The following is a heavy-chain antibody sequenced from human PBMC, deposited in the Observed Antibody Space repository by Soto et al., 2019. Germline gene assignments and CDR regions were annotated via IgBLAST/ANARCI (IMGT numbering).Heavy chain of an antibody. Sequence: QVQLVQSGAEVKKPGASVKVSCKASGYTFTRYGISWVRQAPGQGLEWMGWINSYDGNTNYAQKLQGRVTMTTDTAPSTAYMELRSLRSDDTAVYYCARDEYGGDSGYYGLDAWGQGSTVTVSS. CDR1: GYTFTRYG. D-gene: IGHD2-21*02. CDR3: ARDEYGGDSGYYGLDA. J-gene: IGHJ6*02. V-gene: IGHV1-18*01. CDR2: INSYDGNT.